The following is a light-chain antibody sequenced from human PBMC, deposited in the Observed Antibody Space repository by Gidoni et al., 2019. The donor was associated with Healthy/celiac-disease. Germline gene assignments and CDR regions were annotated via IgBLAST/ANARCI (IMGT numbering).Light chain of an antibody. V-gene: IGKV1-39*01. CDR2: AAS. CDR1: QSSSSY. J-gene: IGKJ1*01. CDR3: QQSYSTPRT. Sequence: DIQMTQSPSYLSASVGDRVTITCRASQSSSSYLNWYQQKPGKAPKLLSYAASSLQSGVPSRFSGSGSGTDFTLTISSLQPEDFATYYCQQSYSTPRTFGQGTKVEIK.